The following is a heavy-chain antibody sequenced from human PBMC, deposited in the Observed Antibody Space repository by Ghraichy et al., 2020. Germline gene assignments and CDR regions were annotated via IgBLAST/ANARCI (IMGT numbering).Heavy chain of an antibody. J-gene: IGHJ4*02. CDR2: INHSGST. Sequence: SETLSLTCAVYGGSFSGYYWSWIRQPPGKGLEWIGEINHSGSTNYNPSLKSRVTISVDTSKNQFSLKLSSVTAADTAVYYCARVEAGYSSLYYFDYWGQGTLVTVSS. CDR1: GGSFSGYY. D-gene: IGHD6-19*01. CDR3: ARVEAGYSSLYYFDY. V-gene: IGHV4-34*01.